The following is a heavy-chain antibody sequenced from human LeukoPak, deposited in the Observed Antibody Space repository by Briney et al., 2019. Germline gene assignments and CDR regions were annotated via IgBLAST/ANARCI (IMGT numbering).Heavy chain of an antibody. CDR3: ARWGVAPDAFDI. V-gene: IGHV3-53*01. D-gene: IGHD2-15*01. Sequence: GGSLRLSCAASGFTVSRNDMSWVRQAPGKGLEWVSVIYSGGSTYYADSVKGRFTISRDNSKNTLYLQMNSLRAEDTAVYYCARWGVAPDAFDIWGQGTMVTVSS. J-gene: IGHJ3*02. CDR1: GFTVSRND. CDR2: IYSGGST.